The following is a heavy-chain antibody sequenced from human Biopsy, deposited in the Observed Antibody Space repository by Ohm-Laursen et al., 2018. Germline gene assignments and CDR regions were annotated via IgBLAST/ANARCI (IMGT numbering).Heavy chain of an antibody. Sequence: ASVKVSCKAPTGTFNSYGIIWVRQAPGQGLEWMGRIIPILRTTAYAQTFLGRATITADSPTSTVDMELTSLTSDDTAVYFCAREAIGYQLPCDDWGQGTLVTVSS. J-gene: IGHJ4*02. CDR1: TGTFNSYG. CDR3: AREAIGYQLPCDD. CDR2: IIPILRTT. D-gene: IGHD2-2*01. V-gene: IGHV1-69*11.